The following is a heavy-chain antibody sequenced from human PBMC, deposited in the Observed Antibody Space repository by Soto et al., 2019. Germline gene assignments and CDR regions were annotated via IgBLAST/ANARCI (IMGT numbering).Heavy chain of an antibody. J-gene: IGHJ4*02. CDR1: GFTFRAYS. Sequence: EVQLVESGGGLVKPGGSLRLSCVASGFTFRAYSMSWVRQAPGQGLEWVASITSSNTYIYYTRSVEGRFTISRDDAKNSLPLQMNTLRAEDTAVYYCVRDLLEGYGHARQPDYWGQGTLVTVSS. CDR2: ITSSNTYI. V-gene: IGHV3-21*06. D-gene: IGHD2-15*01. CDR3: VRDLLEGYGHARQPDY.